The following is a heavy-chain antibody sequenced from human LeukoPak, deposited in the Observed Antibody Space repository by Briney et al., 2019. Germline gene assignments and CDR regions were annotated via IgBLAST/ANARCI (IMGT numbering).Heavy chain of an antibody. J-gene: IGHJ4*02. V-gene: IGHV3-30*18. D-gene: IGHD3-9*01. Sequence: GDSLRLSCAASGFTFSSHDMHWVRQAPGKGLEWVAAISYDGSKQLYADSVKGRFTISRDNSKNTLNLQMNSLRDEDTAVYYCAKDGARYLLTYYFEYWGQGTLVTVSS. CDR1: GFTFSSHD. CDR2: ISYDGSKQ. CDR3: AKDGARYLLTYYFEY.